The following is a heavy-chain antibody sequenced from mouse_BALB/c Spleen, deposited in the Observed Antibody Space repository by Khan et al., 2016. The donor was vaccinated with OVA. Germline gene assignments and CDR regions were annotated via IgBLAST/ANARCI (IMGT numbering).Heavy chain of an antibody. CDR2: INPSNAYT. Sequence: QVQLQQSGAELARPGASVKMSCKASGYTFTSYSMHWIKQRPGQGLEWIGNINPSNAYTNYNQKFKDKATLTADTSSSTAYMRLSSLTSEDSAVYYSAMDFHYYGGRWALDYWGQGTSVTVSS. CDR1: GYTFTSYS. CDR3: AMDFHYYGGRWALDY. D-gene: IGHD1-1*01. J-gene: IGHJ4*01. V-gene: IGHV1-4*01.